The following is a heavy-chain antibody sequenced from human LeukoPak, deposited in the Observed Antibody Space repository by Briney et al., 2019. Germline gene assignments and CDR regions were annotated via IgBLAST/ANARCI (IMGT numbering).Heavy chain of an antibody. CDR1: GLTFTRSA. J-gene: IGHJ4*02. CDR2: IVVGRGNT. CDR3: EAVGGYCSGGSCSTAYYFDY. D-gene: IGHD2-15*01. Sequence: SVNVSCMASGLTFTRSAMQGVRQARGQRREWIGWIVVGRGNTNYAQKFQERVTITRDMSTSTAYMELSSLRSEATAVYYCEAVGGYCSGGSCSTAYYFDYWGQGTLVTVSS. V-gene: IGHV1-58*02.